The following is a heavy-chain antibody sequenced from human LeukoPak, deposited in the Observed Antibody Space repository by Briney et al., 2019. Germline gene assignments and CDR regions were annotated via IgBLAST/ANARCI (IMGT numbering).Heavy chain of an antibody. J-gene: IGHJ5*02. CDR3: ARVMIQQAVIGGAKSYNWFDP. V-gene: IGHV1-8*03. CDR1: GYSFTSYG. CDR2: MNPNSGNT. Sequence: ASVTVSYKPSGYSFTSYGTRWVRPAPGQGPEWMGWMNPNSGNTGYAQKFQGRVTITRNTSISTAYMELSSLRSADTAVYYCARVMIQQAVIGGAKSYNWFDPWGQGTLVTVSS. D-gene: IGHD2-21*01.